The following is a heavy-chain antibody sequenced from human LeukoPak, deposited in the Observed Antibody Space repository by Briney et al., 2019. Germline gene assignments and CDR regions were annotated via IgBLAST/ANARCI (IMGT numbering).Heavy chain of an antibody. CDR3: ERYRGKGISWPLDV. Sequence: GGSLRLSCAASGFIFSDSWMSWVRQAPGKGLEWVANIKQDGSDKYYADSVKGRFTISRDNAKKSLDLQMNSLRAEDTAVYYCERYRGKGISWPLDVWGQGTMVTVSS. J-gene: IGHJ3*01. D-gene: IGHD1-26*01. CDR1: GFIFSDSW. CDR2: IKQDGSDK. V-gene: IGHV3-7*01.